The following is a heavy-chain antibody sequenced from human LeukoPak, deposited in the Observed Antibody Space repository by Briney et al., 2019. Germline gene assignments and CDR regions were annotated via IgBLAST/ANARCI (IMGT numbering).Heavy chain of an antibody. J-gene: IGHJ4*02. Sequence: ASVKVSCKASGGTFSRYAISWVRQAPGQGLEWMGRIIPIFGTANYAQKFQGRVTITTDESTSTAYMELSSLRSEDTAVYYCARDLHGDYVANYFDYWGQGTLVTVSS. D-gene: IGHD4-17*01. CDR3: ARDLHGDYVANYFDY. V-gene: IGHV1-69*05. CDR1: GGTFSRYA. CDR2: IIPIFGTA.